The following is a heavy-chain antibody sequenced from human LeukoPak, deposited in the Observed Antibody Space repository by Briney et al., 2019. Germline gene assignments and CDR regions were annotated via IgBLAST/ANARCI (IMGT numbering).Heavy chain of an antibody. D-gene: IGHD3-10*01. J-gene: IGHJ4*02. Sequence: ASVEVSCKASGYTFIDYYMYWVRQAPGQGLEWMGWTNLSSGDTHYAQKFQGRVTMTRDTSIATAYMELSSLTSDDTAVYYCARTLFGGPHDHWGQGTLVTVSS. CDR1: GYTFIDYY. CDR3: ARTLFGGPHDH. CDR2: TNLSSGDT. V-gene: IGHV1-2*02.